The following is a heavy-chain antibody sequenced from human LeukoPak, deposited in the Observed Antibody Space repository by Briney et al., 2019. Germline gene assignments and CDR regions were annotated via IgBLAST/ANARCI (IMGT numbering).Heavy chain of an antibody. D-gene: IGHD3-9*01. CDR3: AKWGDYDILTGYYDPDY. J-gene: IGHJ4*02. Sequence: GASLRLSCAASGFTFSNYAMSWVRQAPGKGLEWVSAIVGSGGSTYYADSVKGRFTISRDNPKNTLYLQMNSLRAEDTAVYYCAKWGDYDILTGYYDPDYWGQGTLVTVSS. CDR1: GFTFSNYA. CDR2: IVGSGGST. V-gene: IGHV3-23*01.